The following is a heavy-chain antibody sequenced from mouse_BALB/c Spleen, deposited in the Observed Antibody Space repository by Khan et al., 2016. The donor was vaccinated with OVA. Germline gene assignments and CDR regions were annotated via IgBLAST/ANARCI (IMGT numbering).Heavy chain of an antibody. CDR3: ARNSYMYDFTY. CDR2: IWSGGNT. CDR1: GFSLTTYG. V-gene: IGHV2-2*01. D-gene: IGHD2-14*01. J-gene: IGHJ3*01. Sequence: QVQLKESGPGLVQPSQSLSITCTVSGFSLTTYGVHWVRQSPGKGLEWLGLIWSGGNTDYNAAFISRLSITKDNSKSQVFFNINSLQADDTAMYYCARNSYMYDFTYWGQGTLVTVSA.